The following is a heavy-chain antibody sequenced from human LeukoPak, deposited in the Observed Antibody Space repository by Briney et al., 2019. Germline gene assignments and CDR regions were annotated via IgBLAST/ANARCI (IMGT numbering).Heavy chain of an antibody. J-gene: IGHJ4*02. D-gene: IGHD1-7*01. CDR2: IKEDGSEK. CDR3: ASPNIPTTRTTYYFDY. V-gene: IGHV3-7*01. CDR1: GFAFSNYW. Sequence: GGSLRLSCAASGFAFSNYWMTWVRQAPGKGLEWVANIKEDGSEKYYVDSVKGRFAISRDNAQNSLYLQMNSLRAEDTAVYYCASPNIPTTRTTYYFDYWGQGTLVTVSS.